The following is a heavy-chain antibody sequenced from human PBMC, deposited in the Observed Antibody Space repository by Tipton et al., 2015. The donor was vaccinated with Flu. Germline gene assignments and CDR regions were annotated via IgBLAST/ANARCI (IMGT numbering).Heavy chain of an antibody. V-gene: IGHV1-69*06. CDR1: EGSFITLA. CDR3: ARDRGVASGRPYFDN. CDR2: IVPLIGKP. D-gene: IGHD2-8*01. J-gene: IGHJ4*02. Sequence: QVQLVQSGPEVKKPGSSVRVSCKGSEGSFITLAISWIRQAPGQGLEWMGGIVPLIGKPDYAEKFQGSVTITADTSTDTAYLDLSSLTSDDTAIYYCARDRGVASGRPYFDNWGQGTLVSVSS.